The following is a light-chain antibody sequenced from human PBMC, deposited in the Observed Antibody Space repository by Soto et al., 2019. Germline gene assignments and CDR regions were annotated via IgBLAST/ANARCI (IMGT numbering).Light chain of an antibody. CDR3: SSYTRGRTVI. CDR2: EVT. J-gene: IGLJ2*01. CDR1: RSDVGGYNY. Sequence: QSALTQPASVSGSPGQSVTISCTGTRSDVGGYNYVSWYQHHPGKAPKLLIYEVTNRPAEVSNRFSGAKSVITASLTISGLQSEDEADYYCSSYTRGRTVIFGGGTKVTVL. V-gene: IGLV2-14*01.